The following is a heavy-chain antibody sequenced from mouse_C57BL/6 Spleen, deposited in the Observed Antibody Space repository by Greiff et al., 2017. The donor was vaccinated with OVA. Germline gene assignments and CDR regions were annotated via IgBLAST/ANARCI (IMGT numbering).Heavy chain of an antibody. V-gene: IGHV1-52*01. J-gene: IGHJ2*01. Sequence: QVQLQQPGAELVRPGSSVKLSCKASGYTFTSYWMHWVKQRPIQGLEWIGNIDPSDSDTHYNQKFKDKATLTVDKSSSTAYMQFSSLTSEDSAVYYCARGPDFDYWGQGTTRTVSA. CDR3: ARGPDFDY. CDR2: IDPSDSDT. CDR1: GYTFTSYW.